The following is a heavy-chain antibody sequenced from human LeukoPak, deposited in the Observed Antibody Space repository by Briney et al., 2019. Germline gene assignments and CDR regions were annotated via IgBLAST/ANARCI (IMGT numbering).Heavy chain of an antibody. D-gene: IGHD2-2*01. CDR2: ISADNGNT. J-gene: IGHJ4*02. Sequence: ASVKVSCKTSRYTFTDYYIHWVRQAPGQGLEWMGWISADNGNTNYAQKLQGRVTLTTDTSTTTAYMELRRLRSDDTAVYYCARGGYCSSTSCYSRFDYWGQGTLVTVSS. CDR1: RYTFTDYY. CDR3: ARGGYCSSTSCYSRFDY. V-gene: IGHV1-18*04.